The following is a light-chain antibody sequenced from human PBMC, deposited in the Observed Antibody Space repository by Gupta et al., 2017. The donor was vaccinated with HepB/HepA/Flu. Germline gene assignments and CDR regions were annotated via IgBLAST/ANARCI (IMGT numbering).Light chain of an antibody. V-gene: IGKV3-20*01. J-gene: IGKJ4*01. Sequence: ILLTQSPGTLSLSPGERATLSCRASQSFTRGYLVWYQQKPGQAPRLLIYGASSRATGIPDRFSGSESGTDFTLTISRREPEDFAVYYCQHYDYSIPLSFGGGTKVEMK. CDR2: GAS. CDR3: QHYDYSIPLS. CDR1: QSFTRGY.